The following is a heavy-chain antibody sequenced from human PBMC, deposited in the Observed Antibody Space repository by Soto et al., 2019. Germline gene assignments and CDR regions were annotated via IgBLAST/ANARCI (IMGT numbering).Heavy chain of an antibody. V-gene: IGHV4-4*02. J-gene: IGHJ5*02. CDR1: GGSISSSNW. Sequence: QVQLQESGPVLVKPSGTLSLTCAVSGGSISSSNWWSWVRQPPGKGLEWIGEIYHSGSTNYNPSLKSRVTISVDKSKNQFSLKLSSVTAADTGVYYCASVPTVTTGRDWFDPWGQGTLVPVSS. D-gene: IGHD4-17*01. CDR3: ASVPTVTTGRDWFDP. CDR2: IYHSGST.